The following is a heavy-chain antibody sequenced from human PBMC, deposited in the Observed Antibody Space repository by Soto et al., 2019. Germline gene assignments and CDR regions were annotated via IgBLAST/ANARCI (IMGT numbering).Heavy chain of an antibody. CDR2: ISSSSRRI. J-gene: IGHJ1*01. D-gene: IGHD6-25*01. Sequence: EVQLVESGGGLIQPGGSLRLSCAASGFSFNTYAMNWVRQAPGKGLEWISYISSSSRRIYYADSVKGRFTLSRDNAKNSLYLQMNGLRAEDTAVYYCASDPGIAAAGMDSWGQGTLVTVSS. CDR3: ASDPGIAAAGMDS. V-gene: IGHV3-48*04. CDR1: GFSFNTYA.